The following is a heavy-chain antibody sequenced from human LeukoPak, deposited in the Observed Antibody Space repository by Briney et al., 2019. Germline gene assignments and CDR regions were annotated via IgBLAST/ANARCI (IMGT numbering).Heavy chain of an antibody. CDR3: ARVRSSGWYNDY. D-gene: IGHD6-19*01. CDR2: ISYDGSNK. V-gene: IGHV3-30*03. CDR1: GFTFSTYG. Sequence: GGSLRLSCAASGFTFSTYGMHWVRQAPGKGLEWVAVISYDGSNKYYADSVKGRFTISRDNSKNTLYLQMNSLRAEDTAVYYCARVRSSGWYNDYWGQGTLVTVSS. J-gene: IGHJ4*02.